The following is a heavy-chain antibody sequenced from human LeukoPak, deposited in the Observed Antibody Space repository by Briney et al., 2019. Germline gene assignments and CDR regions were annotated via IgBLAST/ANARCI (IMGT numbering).Heavy chain of an antibody. J-gene: IGHJ5*02. V-gene: IGHV1-2*02. Sequence: ASVKVSCKASGYTFTGYYMYWVRQAPGQGLEWMGWIHPNRGDTNYAQKFQGRVTMTRDTSSSTAYMELSRLRSDDTAMYYCAREGSGRSWFDPWGQGTLVTVSS. CDR1: GYTFTGYY. CDR3: AREGSGRSWFDP. CDR2: IHPNRGDT. D-gene: IGHD6-19*01.